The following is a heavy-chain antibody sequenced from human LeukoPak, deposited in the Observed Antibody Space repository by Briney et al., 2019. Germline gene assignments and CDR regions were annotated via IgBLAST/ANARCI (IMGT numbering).Heavy chain of an antibody. J-gene: IGHJ3*01. Sequence: GGSLRLSCAASGFTFTRNSMNWVRQAPGKGLEWVSYISSSSRTIYYADSVRGRFTISRDNAKNTLYLQMNSLRAEDTAVYYCARQSSATIVSAFAFWGQGTMVTVSS. CDR1: GFTFTRNS. V-gene: IGHV3-48*01. D-gene: IGHD2-15*01. CDR3: ARQSSATIVSAFAF. CDR2: ISSSSRTI.